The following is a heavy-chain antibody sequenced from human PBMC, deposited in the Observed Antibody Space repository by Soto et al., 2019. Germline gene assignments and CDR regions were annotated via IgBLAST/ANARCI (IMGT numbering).Heavy chain of an antibody. CDR2: IYYSGST. Sequence: LSLTCTVSGGSISSGGYYWSWIRQHPGKGLEWIGYIYYSGSTYYNPSLKSRVTISVDTSKNQFSLKLSSVTAADTAVYYCARFYDSSGYYAPDYWGQGTLVTVSS. CDR3: ARFYDSSGYYAPDY. J-gene: IGHJ4*02. D-gene: IGHD3-22*01. V-gene: IGHV4-31*03. CDR1: GGSISSGGYY.